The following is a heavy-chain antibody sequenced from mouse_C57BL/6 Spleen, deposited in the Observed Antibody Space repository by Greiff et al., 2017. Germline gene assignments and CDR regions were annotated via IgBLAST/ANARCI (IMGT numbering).Heavy chain of an antibody. J-gene: IGHJ2*01. CDR2: ISNSGGST. CDR3: ARGKYFDS. V-gene: IGHV5-12*01. CDR1: GFTFSDYY. Sequence: EVMLVESGGGLVQPGGSLKLSCEASGFTFSDYYMYWVRQTPETRLEWVAYISNSGGSTYYPDTVKGRFTISRDHAKNTLYLQMRRLKSEDTAMYYCARGKYFDSWGQGTTLTVSS.